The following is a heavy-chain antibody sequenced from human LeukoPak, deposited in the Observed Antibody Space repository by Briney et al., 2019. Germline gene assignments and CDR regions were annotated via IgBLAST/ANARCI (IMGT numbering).Heavy chain of an antibody. CDR2: MSPNSGNT. V-gene: IGHV1-8*01. CDR1: GYTFTTYD. Sequence: ASVKVSCKASGYTFTTYDINWVRQATGQGLEWMGWMSPNSGNTGYAQEFQGRVTMTRDTSITTAYMELNSLRSEDTAIYYCARVEWGFGYWGQGTLVTVSS. J-gene: IGHJ4*02. D-gene: IGHD3-3*01. CDR3: ARVEWGFGY.